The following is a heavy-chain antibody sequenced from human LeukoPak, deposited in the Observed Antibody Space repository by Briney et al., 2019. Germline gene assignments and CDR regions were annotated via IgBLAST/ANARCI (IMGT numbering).Heavy chain of an antibody. D-gene: IGHD3-22*01. CDR1: GFTFSSYS. J-gene: IGHJ5*02. V-gene: IGHV3-21*01. CDR2: ISSSSSYI. CDR3: ARVIDYYDNWFDP. Sequence: GGSLRLSCAASGFTFSSYSMNWVRQAPGKGLEWVSFISSSSSYIYYADSVKGRFTISRDNAKNSLYLQMNSLRAEDTAVYYCARVIDYYDNWFDPWGQGTLVTVSS.